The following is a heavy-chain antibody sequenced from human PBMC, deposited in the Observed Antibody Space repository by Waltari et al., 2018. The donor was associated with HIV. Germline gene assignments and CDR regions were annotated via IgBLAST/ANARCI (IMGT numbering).Heavy chain of an antibody. J-gene: IGHJ6*02. Sequence: QVQLVQSGAEVKKPGASVKVSCKASGYTFTGYYMPWVRQAPGQGLEWMGWINPNSGGTNYAQKFQGRVTMTRDTSISTAYMELSRLRSDDTAVYYCARDRARTMDYYYYGMDVWGQGTTVTVSS. CDR1: GYTFTGYY. D-gene: IGHD3-10*01. V-gene: IGHV1-2*02. CDR2: INPNSGGT. CDR3: ARDRARTMDYYYYGMDV.